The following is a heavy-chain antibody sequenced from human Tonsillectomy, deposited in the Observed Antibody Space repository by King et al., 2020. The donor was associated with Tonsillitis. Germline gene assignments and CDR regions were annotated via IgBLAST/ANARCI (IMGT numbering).Heavy chain of an antibody. CDR2: ISSGSITI. CDR1: GFTFSNSA. J-gene: IGHJ4*02. V-gene: IGHV3-48*01. D-gene: IGHD3-16*01. Sequence: VQLVESGGGLVQPGGSLRLSCAASGFTFSNSAMNWVRQAPGKGLEWVSYISSGSITIYYADTVKGRITISRDNAKNSLYLQMNTLRAGDTDVYFCVRVVWGRWTGVDNWGQGTLVTVSS. CDR3: VRVVWGRWTGVDN.